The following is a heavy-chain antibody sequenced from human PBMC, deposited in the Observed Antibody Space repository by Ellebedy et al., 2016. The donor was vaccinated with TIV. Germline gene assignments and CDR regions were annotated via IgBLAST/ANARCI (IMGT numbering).Heavy chain of an antibody. Sequence: GGSLRLXCVGFGFTFSDSVMHWVRQDPGKGLDWVAGISVDGRAVHYPDSVKGRFTISRDNAQNTVHLQMNSLRLEDTAVYYCVRGWYSSGHCDVFAMWGQGTIVTVSS. J-gene: IGHJ3*02. V-gene: IGHV3-30*03. CDR3: VRGWYSSGHCDVFAM. CDR1: GFTFSDSV. D-gene: IGHD6-19*01. CDR2: ISVDGRAV.